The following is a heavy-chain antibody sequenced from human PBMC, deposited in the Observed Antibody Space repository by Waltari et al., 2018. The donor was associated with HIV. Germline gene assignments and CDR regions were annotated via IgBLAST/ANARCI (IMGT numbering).Heavy chain of an antibody. CDR1: GGSISSSNW. V-gene: IGHV4-4*02. J-gene: IGHJ3*02. CDR3: ARDRAIVIVPAARSAFDI. CDR2: VYPSGNT. Sequence: QVQLQESGPGLVKPSGTLALTCAVSGGSISSSNWWSWVRPPPGKGLEWIGEVYPSGNTNYNPSLKSRVTISLDKSKNQFSLKLSSVTAADTAIYHCARDRAIVIVPAARSAFDIWGQGTMVTVSS. D-gene: IGHD2-2*01.